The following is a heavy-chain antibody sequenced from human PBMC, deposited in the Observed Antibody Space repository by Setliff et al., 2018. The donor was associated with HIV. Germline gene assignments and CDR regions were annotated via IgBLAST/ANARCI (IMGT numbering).Heavy chain of an antibody. CDR1: GYTFSSYD. V-gene: IGHV1-8*02. J-gene: IGHJ6*03. CDR2: MNPNSGNT. CDR3: AIARRDSYDSGRRKQYYIDV. Sequence: ASVKVSCKASGYTFSSYDINWVRQATGQGLEWMGWMNPNSGNTGYAQKFQGRVTMTRDTSISTAYMELNNLKFEDTAVDYCAIARRDSYDSGRRKQYYIDVGGKGTTVTASS. D-gene: IGHD1-26*01.